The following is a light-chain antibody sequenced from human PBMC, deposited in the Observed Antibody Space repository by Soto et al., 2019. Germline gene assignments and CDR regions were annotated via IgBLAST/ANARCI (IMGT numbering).Light chain of an antibody. V-gene: IGKV3-20*01. CDR1: QSVSSSY. CDR2: GAS. CDR3: QQYGSSPFG. J-gene: IGKJ1*01. Sequence: EIVLTQSPGTPSLSPGERATLSCRASQSVSSSYLAWYQQKPGQAPRLLIYGASSRATGIPDRFSGSGSGTDFTLTISRLEPEDFAVYYCQQYGSSPFGFGQGTKVEIK.